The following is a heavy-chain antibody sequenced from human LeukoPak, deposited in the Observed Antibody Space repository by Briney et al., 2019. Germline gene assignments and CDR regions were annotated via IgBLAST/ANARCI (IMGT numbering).Heavy chain of an antibody. Sequence: GASVKVPCKASGYTFTSYDINWVRQATGQGLEWMGWMNPNSGNTGYAQKFQGRVSMTRNTSISTAYMELSSLRSEDTAVYYCARGFTMVRGVDAFDIWGQGTMVTVSS. V-gene: IGHV1-8*01. CDR1: GYTFTSYD. D-gene: IGHD3-10*01. CDR2: MNPNSGNT. J-gene: IGHJ3*02. CDR3: ARGFTMVRGVDAFDI.